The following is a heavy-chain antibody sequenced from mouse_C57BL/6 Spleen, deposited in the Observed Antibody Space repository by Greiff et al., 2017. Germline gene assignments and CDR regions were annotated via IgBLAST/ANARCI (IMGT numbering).Heavy chain of an antibody. CDR2: INYDGSST. D-gene: IGHD2-2*01. CDR1: GFTFSDYY. CDR3: ARGPYGYDEGAYYFDY. Sequence: EVQRVESEGGLVQPGSSMKLSCTASGFTFSDYYMAWVRQVPEKGLEWVANINYDGSSTYYLDSLKSRFIISRDNAKNILYLQMSSLKSEDTATYYCARGPYGYDEGAYYFDYWGQGTTLTVSS. J-gene: IGHJ2*01. V-gene: IGHV5-16*01.